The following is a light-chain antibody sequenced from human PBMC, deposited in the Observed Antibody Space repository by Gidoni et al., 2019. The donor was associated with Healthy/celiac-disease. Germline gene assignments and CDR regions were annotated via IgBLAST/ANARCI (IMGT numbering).Light chain of an antibody. J-gene: IGKJ4*01. CDR1: QSVSSN. CDR3: QQYNYWPPLT. V-gene: IGKV3-15*01. CDR2: GAS. Sequence: SRRASQSVSSNLAWYQQKPGQAPRLLIYGASTRATGIPARFSGSGSGTEFTLTISSLQSEDFAVYYCQQYNYWPPLTFXGXTKVEIK.